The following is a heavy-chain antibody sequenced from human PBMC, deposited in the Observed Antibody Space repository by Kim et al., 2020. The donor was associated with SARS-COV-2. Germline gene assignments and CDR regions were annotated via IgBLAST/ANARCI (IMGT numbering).Heavy chain of an antibody. Sequence: GGSLRLSCAASRFTFGGYGMNWVRQAPGKGLEWVSYITSTSNTIYYADSVKGRFTISRDNAKNSVYLQMNSLRDEDTAVYYCAREGRYSSGWYPDAFDIWRKEKMVTVSS. CDR1: RFTFGGYG. V-gene: IGHV3-48*02. CDR3: AREGRYSSGWYPDAFDI. D-gene: IGHD6-19*01. CDR2: ITSTSNTI. J-gene: IGHJ3*02.